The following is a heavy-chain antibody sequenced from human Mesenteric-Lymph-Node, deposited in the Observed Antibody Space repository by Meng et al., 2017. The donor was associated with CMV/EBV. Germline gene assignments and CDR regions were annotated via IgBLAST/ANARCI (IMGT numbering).Heavy chain of an antibody. CDR2: ISGSGGST. CDR1: GFTFSSYA. Sequence: LSLTCAASGFTFSSYAMSWVRQAPGKGLEWVSAISGSGGSTYYADSVKGRFTISRDNSKNTLYLQMNSLRAEDTAVYYCAKVAVVPAAGGLYYYYGMDVWGQGTTVTVSS. CDR3: AKVAVVPAAGGLYYYYGMDV. V-gene: IGHV3-23*01. J-gene: IGHJ6*02. D-gene: IGHD2-2*01.